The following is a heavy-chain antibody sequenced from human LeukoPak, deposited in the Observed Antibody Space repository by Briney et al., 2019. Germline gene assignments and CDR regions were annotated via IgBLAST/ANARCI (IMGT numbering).Heavy chain of an antibody. CDR3: ARFSPRAMGNYLDF. D-gene: IGHD7-27*01. J-gene: IGHJ4*02. CDR2: IYPRGST. CDR1: GGSISSGSYS. V-gene: IGHV4-30-2*01. Sequence: QLQLQESGSGLVKPSQTLSLTCAVSGGSISSGSYSWSWIRQPPGKGLEWIGYIYPRGSTYYNPSLKSRVILSLDKSANQFSLNLSSVTAADTAVYYCARFSPRAMGNYLDFWGQGTLVTVSS.